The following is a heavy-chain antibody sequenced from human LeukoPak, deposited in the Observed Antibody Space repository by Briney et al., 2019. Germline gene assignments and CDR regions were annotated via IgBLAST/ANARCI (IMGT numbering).Heavy chain of an antibody. CDR1: GYTFTSNY. CDR2: INPNSGGT. D-gene: IGHD3-9*01. J-gene: IGHJ4*02. CDR3: ARSPHILTGENFDY. Sequence: ASVKVSCKAFGYTFTSNYMHWVRQAPGQGREWMGWINPNSGGTNYAQKFQGRVTMTRDTSITTAYMEMSRLRSDDTALYYCARSPHILTGENFDYWGQGTLVTVSS. V-gene: IGHV1-2*02.